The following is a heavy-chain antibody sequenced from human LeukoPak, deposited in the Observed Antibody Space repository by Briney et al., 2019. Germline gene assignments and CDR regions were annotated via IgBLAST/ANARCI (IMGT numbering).Heavy chain of an antibody. CDR1: GGTFSSYA. J-gene: IGHJ4*02. CDR3: ARDPDYYGSGSFDY. D-gene: IGHD3-10*01. Sequence: SVKVSCKASGGTFSSYAISWVRQAPGQGLEWMGGIIPIFGTANYAQEFQGRVTITADKSTSTAYMELSSLRSEDTAVYYCARDPDYYGSGSFDYWGQGTLVTVSS. CDR2: IIPIFGTA. V-gene: IGHV1-69*06.